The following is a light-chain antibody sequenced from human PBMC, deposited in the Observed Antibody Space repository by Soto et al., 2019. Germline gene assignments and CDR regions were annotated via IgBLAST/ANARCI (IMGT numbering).Light chain of an antibody. Sequence: QSALTQPASVTGSPGQSITISCTGTSSDVGGYNYVSCYQQHPGKAPKLMIYDVSNRPSGVSNRFSGSKSGNTAFLIISGLQAEDEADYYCSSYTSTSTYVFGTGTKLTVL. CDR2: DVS. V-gene: IGLV2-14*01. J-gene: IGLJ1*01. CDR3: SSYTSTSTYV. CDR1: SSDVGGYNY.